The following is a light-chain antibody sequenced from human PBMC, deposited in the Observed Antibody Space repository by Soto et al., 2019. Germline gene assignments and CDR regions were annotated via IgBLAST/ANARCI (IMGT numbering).Light chain of an antibody. V-gene: IGKV3-20*01. CDR1: QSVSISY. J-gene: IGKJ2*01. CDR2: GAS. CDR3: QQYGSSSLYT. Sequence: EIVVTQSPGTLSLSPGERATLSCRASQSVSISYLAWYQQKPGQPPRLLIYGASSRATGNPDRFSGSGSGTEFTLTISRLEPEDFAVYYCQQYGSSSLYTFGQGTKLEIK.